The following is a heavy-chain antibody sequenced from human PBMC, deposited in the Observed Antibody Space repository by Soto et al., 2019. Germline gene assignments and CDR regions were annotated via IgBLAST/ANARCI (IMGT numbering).Heavy chain of an antibody. CDR2: TYYKSKWYN. V-gene: IGHV6-1*01. CDR1: GDSVSSKTAA. J-gene: IGHJ4*02. CDR3: ARGSTVTTGFDY. Sequence: SQTLSLTCAISGDSVSSKTAAWNWIRQSPSRGLEWLGRTYYKSKWYNSYAVSLKSRMTINPDTSKNHFYLQLTSVTPDDTAVYYCARGSTVTTGFDYWGQGTPVTVSS. D-gene: IGHD4-17*01.